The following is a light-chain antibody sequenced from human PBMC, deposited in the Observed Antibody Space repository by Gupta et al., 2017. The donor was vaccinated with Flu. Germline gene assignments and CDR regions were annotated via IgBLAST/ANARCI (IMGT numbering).Light chain of an antibody. CDR1: QSVSSSF. Sequence: GTLYLSPGERATRSCQARQSVSSSFLAWYQQKPGQAPRLLIFDASRRATGFPDRFSGSGSGTEFTLTISRLEPEDSAVYYCQQGYNSPSMFGQGTRVEIK. CDR2: DAS. CDR3: QQGYNSPSM. V-gene: IGKV3-20*01. J-gene: IGKJ1*01.